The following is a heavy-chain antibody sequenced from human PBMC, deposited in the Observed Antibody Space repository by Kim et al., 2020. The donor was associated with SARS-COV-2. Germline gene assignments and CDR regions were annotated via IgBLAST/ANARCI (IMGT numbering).Heavy chain of an antibody. J-gene: IGHJ6*02. CDR1: GFTFSSYA. CDR3: ARPSYGDYEYYYYYGMDV. D-gene: IGHD4-17*01. Sequence: GGSLRLSCAASGFTFSSYAMHWVRQAPGKGLEWVAVISYDGSNKYYADSVKGRFTISRDNSKNTLYLQMNSLRAEDTAVYYCARPSYGDYEYYYYYGMDVWGQGTTVTVSS. CDR2: ISYDGSNK. V-gene: IGHV3-30*04.